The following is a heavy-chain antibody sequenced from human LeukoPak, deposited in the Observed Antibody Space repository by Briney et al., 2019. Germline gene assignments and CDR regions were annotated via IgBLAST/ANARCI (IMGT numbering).Heavy chain of an antibody. CDR2: IIPIFGTA. V-gene: IGHV1-69*13. CDR3: ARGATYYYDSSGYYYHY. Sequence: SVKVSCKASGYTFTSYGISWVRQAPGQGLEWMGGIIPIFGTANYAQKFQGRVTITADESTSTAYMELSSLRSEDTAVYYCARGATYYYDSSGYYYHYWGQGTLVTVSS. CDR1: GYTFTSYG. D-gene: IGHD3-22*01. J-gene: IGHJ4*02.